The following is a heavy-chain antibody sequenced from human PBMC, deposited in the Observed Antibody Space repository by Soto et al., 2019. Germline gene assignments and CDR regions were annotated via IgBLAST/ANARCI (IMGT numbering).Heavy chain of an antibody. V-gene: IGHV3-23*01. D-gene: IGHD2-21*01. CDR3: AKVALRPYYFDY. J-gene: IGHJ4*02. CDR1: GFTFSNYA. Sequence: GGSLRLSCAASGFTFSNYAMNWVRQAPGKGLEWVSIISGNGGRTDYADSVKGRFTISRDNSKNTLFLQMNSLRAEDTAIYYCAKVALRPYYFDYRGQGSLVTVSS. CDR2: ISGNGGRT.